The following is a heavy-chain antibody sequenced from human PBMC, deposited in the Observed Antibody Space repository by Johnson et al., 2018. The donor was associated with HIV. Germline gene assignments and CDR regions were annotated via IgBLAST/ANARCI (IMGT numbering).Heavy chain of an antibody. D-gene: IGHD5-24*01. CDR1: GFTFDHYA. Sequence: VQLVESGGGLVQPGRSLRLSCAASGFTFDHYAMHWVRQGPGKGLEWVAGIGWDGFTIGYVDSVKGRFTISRDDATNSLYLQMHSLRSEDTALYYCAKDGRGLATRGGFDIWGPGTVVTVSS. CDR3: AKDGRGLATRGGFDI. V-gene: IGHV3-9*01. J-gene: IGHJ3*02. CDR2: IGWDGFTI.